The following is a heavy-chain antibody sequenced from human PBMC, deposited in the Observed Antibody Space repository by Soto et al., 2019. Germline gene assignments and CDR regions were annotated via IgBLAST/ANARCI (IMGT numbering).Heavy chain of an antibody. CDR1: GDSISRGWFS. J-gene: IGHJ4*02. D-gene: IGHD3-10*01. Sequence: SETLSLTCAVSGDSISRGWFSLCSIRQPPGKGLEWISYIYHSGTSFYNPSLKSRVTISVDTSKNQFSLKLSSVTVADAAVYSCARRYGGSLDYWGQGTLVTVSS. V-gene: IGHV4-30-2*01. CDR3: ARRYGGSLDY. CDR2: IYHSGTS.